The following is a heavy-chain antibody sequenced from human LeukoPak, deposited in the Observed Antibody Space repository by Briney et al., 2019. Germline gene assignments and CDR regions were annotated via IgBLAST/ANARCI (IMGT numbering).Heavy chain of an antibody. CDR2: IYSGGTI. Sequence: AGGSLRLSCAASGFTVSSNHMSWVRQAPGKGLEWVSVIYSGGTIYYADSVKGRFTISRDNSKNTLYLQMNSLRAEDTAVYYCASTRAGGTMAFDIWGQGTMVTVSS. J-gene: IGHJ3*02. CDR3: ASTRAGGTMAFDI. V-gene: IGHV3-53*01. D-gene: IGHD3-10*01. CDR1: GFTVSSNH.